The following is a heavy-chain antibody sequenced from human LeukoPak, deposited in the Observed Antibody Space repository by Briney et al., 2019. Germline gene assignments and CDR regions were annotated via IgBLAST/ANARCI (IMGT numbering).Heavy chain of an antibody. J-gene: IGHJ6*02. CDR2: ISYGGSNK. V-gene: IGHV3-30-3*01. CDR1: GFTFSSYA. CDR3: ARDYYYHGMDV. Sequence: GGPLRLSCAASGFTFSSYAMHWVRQAPGKGLEGVAVISYGGSNKYYAGSVKGRFTISRDNSKNTLYLQMNSRRAEDTAVYSCARDYYYHGMDVWGQGTTVTVS.